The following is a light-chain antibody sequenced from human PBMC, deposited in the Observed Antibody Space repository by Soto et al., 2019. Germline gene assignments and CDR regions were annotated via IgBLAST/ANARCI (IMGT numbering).Light chain of an antibody. CDR3: QQYNTSPST. J-gene: IGKJ2*02. V-gene: IGKV1-5*01. CDR2: DIS. Sequence: DIQMTQSPSTLSASVGDTVTITCRASQSFGSWLAWYQQKPGQAPKLLIYDISTLEYGVPSRFSGSGSGTEFTLNISSLQTDDFATYYCQQYNTSPSTFGQGTKVDIK. CDR1: QSFGSW.